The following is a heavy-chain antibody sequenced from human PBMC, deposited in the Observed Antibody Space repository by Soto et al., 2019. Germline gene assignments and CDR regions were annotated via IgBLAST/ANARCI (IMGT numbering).Heavy chain of an antibody. CDR3: AKACYDYGDLALAY. J-gene: IGHJ1*01. V-gene: IGHV3-23*01. CDR2: ISGSGGST. CDR1: GFTFSSYA. D-gene: IGHD4-17*01. Sequence: GGSLRLSCAASGFTFSSYAMSWVRQAPGKGLEWVSAISGSGGSTYYADSVKGRFTISRDNSKNTLYLQMNSLRAEDTAVYYCAKACYDYGDLALAYWGEGPLDTVPS.